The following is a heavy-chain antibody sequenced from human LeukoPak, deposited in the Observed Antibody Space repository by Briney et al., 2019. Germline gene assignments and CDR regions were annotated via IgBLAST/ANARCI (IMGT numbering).Heavy chain of an antibody. CDR3: ARDNMVRGVGSFCDRNWFDP. D-gene: IGHD3-10*01. V-gene: IGHV1-2*02. CDR2: INPNSGCT. J-gene: IGHJ5*02. Sequence: ASVKVSCKTSGYTFTGYYMHCVRQAPGQGLEWMGWINPNSGCTNYAQKFQGRVTMTRDTSISTAYMELSRLRSDDTAVYYCARDNMVRGVGSFCDRNWFDPWGQGTLVTVSS. CDR1: GYTFTGYY.